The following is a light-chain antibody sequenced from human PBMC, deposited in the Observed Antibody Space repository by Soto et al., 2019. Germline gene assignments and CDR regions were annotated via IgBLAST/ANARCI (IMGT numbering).Light chain of an antibody. CDR2: GVS. J-gene: IGLJ3*02. CDR3: MSYIASTTTHWV. Sequence: QSALTQPRSVSGSPGQSVTISCTGTSSDVGGYNYVSWYQQHPGKAPKLMILGVSNRPSGISGRFSGSKSGNTASLTISGLQPEDEADYYCMSYIASTTTHWVLGGGTKVTVL. V-gene: IGLV2-11*01. CDR1: SSDVGGYNY.